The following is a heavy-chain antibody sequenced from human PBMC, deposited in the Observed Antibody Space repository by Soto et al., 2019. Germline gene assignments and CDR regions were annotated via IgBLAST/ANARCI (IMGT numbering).Heavy chain of an antibody. CDR1: GGSFSSADSY. CDR3: ARERVEGYFDL. Sequence: QVQLQESGPGLVKPSQTLSLTCTVSGGSFSSADSYWSWIRQPPGKCLEWIGYIYYSGSTYYNPSLKSRLTISVDTSKNQFSLKLSSVTAADTAVYYCARERVEGYFDLWGRGTLVTVSS. J-gene: IGHJ2*01. CDR2: IYYSGST. V-gene: IGHV4-30-4*01.